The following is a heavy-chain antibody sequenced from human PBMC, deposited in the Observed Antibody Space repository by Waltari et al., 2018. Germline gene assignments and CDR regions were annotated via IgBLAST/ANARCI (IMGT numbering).Heavy chain of an antibody. J-gene: IGHJ4*02. Sequence: EVQLVESGGGLVKPGGSLRLSCAASGFTFSIYTMNWVRQVPGKGLEWVSSINNIGSSIYYADSVQGRFTISRDNAKNSLYLQMNTLRAEDTAVYYCAVGGVDYWGQGTLVTVSS. D-gene: IGHD3-16*01. CDR1: GFTFSIYT. CDR2: INNIGSSI. V-gene: IGHV3-21*01. CDR3: AVGGVDY.